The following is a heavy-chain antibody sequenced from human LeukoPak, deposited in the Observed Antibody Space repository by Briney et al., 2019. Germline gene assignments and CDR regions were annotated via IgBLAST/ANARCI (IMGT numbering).Heavy chain of an antibody. CDR2: FDPEDDKI. V-gene: IGHV1-24*01. Sequence: GASVKVSCKVSGYTLTELSMHWVRQAPGKGLEWMGGFDPEDDKIIYAQKFQGRVTMTEDTSTDTAYMELSSLRSEDTAVYYCARGGRWLQFPVFDYWGQGTLVTVSS. D-gene: IGHD5-24*01. CDR1: GYTLTELS. CDR3: ARGGRWLQFPVFDY. J-gene: IGHJ4*02.